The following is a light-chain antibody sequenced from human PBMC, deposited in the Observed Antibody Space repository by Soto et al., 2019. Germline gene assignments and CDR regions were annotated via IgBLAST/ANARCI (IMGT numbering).Light chain of an antibody. CDR3: QQYNDWPLT. CDR2: HAS. J-gene: IGKJ4*01. Sequence: EIVMTQSQATLSVSPGERATLSCSASQSVSNTLAWYQHKPGQAPRLLIYHASTGATGIPARFSGSGSGTELTLTISSVQYEDFAVYYRQQYNDWPLTFGGGTQGEIK. V-gene: IGKV3-15*01. CDR1: QSVSNT.